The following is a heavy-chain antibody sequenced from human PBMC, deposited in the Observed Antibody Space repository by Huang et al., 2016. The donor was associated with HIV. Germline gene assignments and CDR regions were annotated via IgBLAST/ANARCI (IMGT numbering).Heavy chain of an antibody. CDR1: GFTFSSYS. CDR3: ARAVPTPNRFGVGGFDY. CDR2: IRSSSSYI. Sequence: EVQLVESGGGLVKPGGSLRLSCAASGFTFSSYSMNWVRQAPGEGLEWVSSIRSSSSYIYYADSVKGRFTISRDNAKNSLYLQMNSLRAEDTAVYYCARAVPTPNRFGVGGFDYWGQGTLVTVSS. V-gene: IGHV3-21*01. J-gene: IGHJ4*02. D-gene: IGHD3-3*01.